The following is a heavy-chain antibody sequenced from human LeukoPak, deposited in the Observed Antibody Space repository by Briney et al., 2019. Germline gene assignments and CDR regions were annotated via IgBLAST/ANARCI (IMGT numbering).Heavy chain of an antibody. CDR3: GKAGWLYAFDI. D-gene: IGHD6-19*01. Sequence: GGSLRLSCAASGFTVSSNYMSWVRQAPGKGLEWVSVIYSGGSTYYADSVKGRFTISRDNSKNMLYLQMNSLRAEDTAVYYCGKAGWLYAFDIWGQGTMVTVSS. CDR2: IYSGGST. V-gene: IGHV3-53*01. J-gene: IGHJ3*02. CDR1: GFTVSSNY.